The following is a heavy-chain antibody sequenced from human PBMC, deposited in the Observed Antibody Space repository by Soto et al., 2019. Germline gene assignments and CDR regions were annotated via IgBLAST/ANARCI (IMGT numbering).Heavy chain of an antibody. J-gene: IGHJ6*02. CDR2: INPSGGRT. CDR3: AREKASTSLLTHYYYAMDV. CDR1: GYIFINYY. Sequence: ASVKVSCKSSGYIFINYYVHWVRQAPGQGLEWMGMINPSGGRTTYPQKFQGRVTMTRDTSTSTVYVELSSLRSDDTAVFYCAREKASTSLLTHYYYAMDVWGQGTTVTVSS. V-gene: IGHV1-46*01.